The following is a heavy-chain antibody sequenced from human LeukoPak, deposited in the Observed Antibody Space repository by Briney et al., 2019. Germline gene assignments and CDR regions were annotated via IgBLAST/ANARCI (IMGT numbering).Heavy chain of an antibody. Sequence: PGGSLRLSCAASGFTFSSYGMHWVRQAPGKGLEWVAVIWYDGSNKHYADSVKGRFTISRDNSKNTLYLQMNSLRAEDTAVYYCARLRTTAWFDPWGQGTLVTVSS. V-gene: IGHV3-33*01. CDR2: IWYDGSNK. J-gene: IGHJ5*02. CDR3: ARLRTTAWFDP. CDR1: GFTFSSYG. D-gene: IGHD4-11*01.